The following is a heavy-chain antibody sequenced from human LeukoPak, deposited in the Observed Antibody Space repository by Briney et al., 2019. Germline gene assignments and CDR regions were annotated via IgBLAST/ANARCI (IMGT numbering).Heavy chain of an antibody. J-gene: IGHJ4*02. CDR2: ISSSGSTM. Sequence: PGGSLRLSCAVPGFTFSNYYMSWLRQAPGKGLEWVSYISSSGSTMYYADSVKGRFTISRDNAKNSLYLQMNSLRAEDTAVYYCAREAISGHSDWGQGTLVTVSS. D-gene: IGHD2-15*01. CDR1: GFTFSNYY. V-gene: IGHV3-11*04. CDR3: AREAISGHSD.